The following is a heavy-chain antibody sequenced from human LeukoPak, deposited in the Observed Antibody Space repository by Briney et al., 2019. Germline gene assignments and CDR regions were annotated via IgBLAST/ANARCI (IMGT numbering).Heavy chain of an antibody. CDR1: GFTFYIYA. D-gene: IGHD1-1*01. J-gene: IGHJ4*02. CDR3: ARDTTGHYDC. CDR2: IGDDGSHK. V-gene: IGHV3-30-3*01. Sequence: PRRSLRLSCAASGFTFYIYAIHWVCQAPGKGLQWVAVIGDDGSHKDYVDSVKGRFTISRDNSKNTLYLQMNSLRAEDTAIYYCARDTTGHYDCWGQEPVDTVSS.